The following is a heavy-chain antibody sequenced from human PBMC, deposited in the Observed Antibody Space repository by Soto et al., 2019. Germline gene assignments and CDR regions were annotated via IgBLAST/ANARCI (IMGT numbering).Heavy chain of an antibody. D-gene: IGHD1-1*01. Sequence: EEQLVESGGGLVHPGGSLRLSCSASGSTFSRYEMNWVRQGPGRGLEWISYISPSDSAAYYADSVKGRFTISRDNAKNTLILQMNSLRAEDTAVYYCARTLKNQLPPYYYAMDVWGQGTTVTVSS. CDR1: GSTFSRYE. CDR2: ISPSDSAA. J-gene: IGHJ6*02. CDR3: ARTLKNQLPPYYYAMDV. V-gene: IGHV3-48*03.